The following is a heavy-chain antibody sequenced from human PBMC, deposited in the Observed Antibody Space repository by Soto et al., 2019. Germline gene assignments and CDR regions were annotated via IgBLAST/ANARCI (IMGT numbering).Heavy chain of an antibody. Sequence: PGGSLRLSCAASGFTFSTYNMNWVRQAPGKCLEWVSSISSSSSFIYYVDSVRGRFTISRDNAKNSLYLQMSSLRAEDTAVYYCARDYYSSNWENGYYYSAMDVWGQGXTVTVYS. CDR2: ISSSSSFI. V-gene: IGHV3-21*01. D-gene: IGHD6-13*01. CDR1: GFTFSTYN. J-gene: IGHJ6*02. CDR3: ARDYYSSNWENGYYYSAMDV.